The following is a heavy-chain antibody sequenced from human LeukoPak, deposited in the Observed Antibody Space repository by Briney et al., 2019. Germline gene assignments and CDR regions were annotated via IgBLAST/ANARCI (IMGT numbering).Heavy chain of an antibody. CDR3: ARDHGRDYDFWSGYYGIYYYMDV. J-gene: IGHJ6*03. Sequence: GASVKVSCKASGYTFTGYYMHWVRQAPGQGLEWMGWINPNSGGTNYAQKFQGRVTMTRDTSISTAYMELSRLRSDDTAVYYCARDHGRDYDFWSGYYGIYYYMDVWGKGTTVTVSS. V-gene: IGHV1-2*02. CDR1: GYTFTGYY. CDR2: INPNSGGT. D-gene: IGHD3-3*01.